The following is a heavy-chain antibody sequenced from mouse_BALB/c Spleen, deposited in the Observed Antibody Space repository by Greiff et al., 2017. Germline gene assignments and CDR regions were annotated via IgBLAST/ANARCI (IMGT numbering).Heavy chain of an antibody. V-gene: IGHV1S137*01. CDR1: GYTFTDYA. Sequence: QVQLQQSGAELVRPGVSLKISCKGSGYTFTDYAMHWVKQSHAKSLEWIGVISTYYGDASYNQKFKGKATMTVDKSSSTAYMELARLTSEDSAIYYCARSDGSSYWYFDVWGAGTTVTVSS. J-gene: IGHJ1*01. CDR3: ARSDGSSYWYFDV. D-gene: IGHD1-1*01. CDR2: ISTYYGDA.